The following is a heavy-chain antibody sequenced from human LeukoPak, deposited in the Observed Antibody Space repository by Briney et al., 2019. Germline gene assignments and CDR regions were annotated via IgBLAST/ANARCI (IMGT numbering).Heavy chain of an antibody. CDR2: ISSSSSYI. CDR1: GFTFSSYS. D-gene: IGHD6-19*01. V-gene: IGHV3-21*01. Sequence: GGSLRLSCAASGFTFSSYSMNWVRQAPGKGLEWVSSISSSSSYIYYADSVKGRFTISRDNAKNSLYLQMNSLKPEDTAVYYCARVNEEAVAGGFDYWGQGTLVTVSS. CDR3: ARVNEEAVAGGFDY. J-gene: IGHJ4*02.